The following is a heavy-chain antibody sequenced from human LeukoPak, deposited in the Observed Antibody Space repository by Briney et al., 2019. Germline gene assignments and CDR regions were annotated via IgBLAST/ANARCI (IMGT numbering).Heavy chain of an antibody. Sequence: SETLSLTCTVSGGAISSHYWSWIRQPPGKGLEWIGYTYFSGNINYNPSLKSRVTISVDMSKTHFSLKLSSVTAADTAVYYCARYDSSGYSIEYWGQGTQVTVAS. J-gene: IGHJ4*02. CDR3: ARYDSSGYSIEY. CDR2: TYFSGNI. V-gene: IGHV4-59*11. CDR1: GGAISSHY. D-gene: IGHD3-22*01.